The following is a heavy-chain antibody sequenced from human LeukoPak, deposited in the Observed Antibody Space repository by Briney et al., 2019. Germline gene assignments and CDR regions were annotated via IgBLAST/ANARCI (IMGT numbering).Heavy chain of an antibody. CDR2: ISSSGSII. CDR1: GFTFSSYE. V-gene: IGHV3-48*03. D-gene: IGHD2-21*01. Sequence: PGGSLRLSCAASGFTFSSYEMNWVRQAPGKGLEWVSYISSSGSIIYYADSVKGRFTISRDNAKNSLYLQMNSLRADDTAVYYCARDNGGEDYKYYYMDVWGKGTTVTVSS. CDR3: ARDNGGEDYKYYYMDV. J-gene: IGHJ6*03.